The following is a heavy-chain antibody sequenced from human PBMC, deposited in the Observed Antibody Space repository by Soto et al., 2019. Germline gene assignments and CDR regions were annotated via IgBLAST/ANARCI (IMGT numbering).Heavy chain of an antibody. V-gene: IGHV3-30*03. Sequence: QTQVVESGGGVVQPGTSLRLSCAASGFTFNYYGMHWVRQAPGKGLEWMAVISYDGTKKHYADSIKGRFAISRDNSRNTVYLQLNSLRPEGTALYYFATMGPGPNLEDRFYYYVIDVWGQGTTVTVSS. D-gene: IGHD3-10*02. CDR2: ISYDGTKK. CDR3: ATMGPGPNLEDRFYYYVIDV. J-gene: IGHJ6*02. CDR1: GFTFNYYG.